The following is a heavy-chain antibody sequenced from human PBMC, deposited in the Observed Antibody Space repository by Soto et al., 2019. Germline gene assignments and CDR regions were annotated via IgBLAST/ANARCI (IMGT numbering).Heavy chain of an antibody. Sequence: GGSLRLSCAASGFTFSNAWMSWGRQAPGKGLEWVGRIKSKTDGGTTDYAAPVKGRFTISRDDSKNTLYLQMNSLKTEDTAVYYCTTSTTYYDFWSGYYMGWFDPWGQGTLVTVSS. CDR1: GFTFSNAW. D-gene: IGHD3-3*01. CDR3: TTSTTYYDFWSGYYMGWFDP. V-gene: IGHV3-15*01. CDR2: IKSKTDGGTT. J-gene: IGHJ5*02.